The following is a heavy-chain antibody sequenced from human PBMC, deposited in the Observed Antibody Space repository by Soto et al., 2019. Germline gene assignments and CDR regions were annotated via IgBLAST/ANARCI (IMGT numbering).Heavy chain of an antibody. J-gene: IGHJ5*02. D-gene: IGHD3-10*01. CDR2: IYYSGST. CDR1: GGSISSSSYY. V-gene: IGHV4-39*01. CDR3: ARHLRTLGELLGWFDP. Sequence: QLQLQESGPGLVKRSETLSLTCTVFGGSISSSSYYWGWIRQPPGKGLEWIGSIYYSGSTYYNPSLKSRVTISVDTSKNQFSLKLSSVTAADTAVYYCARHLRTLGELLGWFDPWGQGTLVTVSS.